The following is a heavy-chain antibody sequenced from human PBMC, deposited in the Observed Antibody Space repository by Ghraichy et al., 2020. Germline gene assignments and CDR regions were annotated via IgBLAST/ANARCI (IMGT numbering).Heavy chain of an antibody. V-gene: IGHV4-34*01. Sequence: SETLSLTCAVYGGSFSGYYWSWIRQPPGKGLEWIGEINHSGSTNYNPSLKSRVTISVDTSKNQFSLKLSSVTAADTAVYYCASQGWELGVIYDYWGQGTLVTVSS. CDR2: INHSGST. J-gene: IGHJ4*02. D-gene: IGHD1-26*01. CDR3: ASQGWELGVIYDY. CDR1: GGSFSGYY.